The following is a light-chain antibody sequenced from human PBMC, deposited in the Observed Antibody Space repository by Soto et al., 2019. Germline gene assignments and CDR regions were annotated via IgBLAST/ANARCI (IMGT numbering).Light chain of an antibody. V-gene: IGLV1-44*01. CDR3: AAWDGSLSAVL. Sequence: QSVLTQSPSASGTPGQRVTISCSGSRSNIGTYTVNWYQQLPGTAPTLLIYLNNQRPSGVLNRFSGSKSGTSASLAISGLQSEDEADYYCAAWDGSLSAVLFGGGTKLTVL. CDR1: RSNIGTYT. CDR2: LNN. J-gene: IGLJ2*01.